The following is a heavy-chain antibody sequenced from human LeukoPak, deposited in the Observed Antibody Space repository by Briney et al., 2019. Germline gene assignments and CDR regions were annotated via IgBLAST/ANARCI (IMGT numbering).Heavy chain of an antibody. Sequence: SVKVSCKASGGTFSNHAISWVRQAPGQGLEWMGRIIPILGIANYAQKFQGRVTITADKSTSTAYMELSSLRSEDTAVYYCARALDTAMAFDYWGQGTLVTVSS. CDR1: GGTFSNHA. CDR3: ARALDTAMAFDY. V-gene: IGHV1-69*04. J-gene: IGHJ4*02. D-gene: IGHD5-18*01. CDR2: IIPILGIA.